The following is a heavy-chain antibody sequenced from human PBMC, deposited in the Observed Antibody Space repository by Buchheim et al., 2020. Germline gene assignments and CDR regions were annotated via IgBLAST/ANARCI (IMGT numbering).Heavy chain of an antibody. Sequence: EVQLVESGGGLVQPGGSLRLSCAASGFTFSSYSMNWVRQAPGKGLEWVSYISSSSTIYYADSVKGRFTISRDNAKTSLYLQMNSLRAEDTAVYYCARDPVVVNTGFDYWGQGTL. V-gene: IGHV3-48*01. CDR1: GFTFSSYS. J-gene: IGHJ4*02. CDR2: ISSSSTI. CDR3: ARDPVVVNTGFDY. D-gene: IGHD3-22*01.